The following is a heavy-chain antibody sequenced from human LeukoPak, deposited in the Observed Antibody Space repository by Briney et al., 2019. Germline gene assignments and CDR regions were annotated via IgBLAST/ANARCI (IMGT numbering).Heavy chain of an antibody. J-gene: IGHJ4*02. V-gene: IGHV4-59*08. CDR1: GGSISSFY. CDR2: IYYSGST. D-gene: IGHD3-22*01. CDR3: ARQGDSGRSYDY. Sequence: PSETLSLTCTVSGGSISSFYWSWIRQPPGKGLEWIGHIYYSGSTNYNPSRKSRVTISLDTSKNQFSLNLSSVTAADTAVYYCARQGDSGRSYDYWGQGTLVTVSS.